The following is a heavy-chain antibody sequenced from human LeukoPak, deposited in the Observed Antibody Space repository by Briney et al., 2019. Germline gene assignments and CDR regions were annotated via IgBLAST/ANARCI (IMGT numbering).Heavy chain of an antibody. CDR3: ARDYHDILTGYPYYFDY. D-gene: IGHD3-9*01. V-gene: IGHV3-74*01. Sequence: PGGSLRLSCAASGFTFSSYWMHWVRQAPGKGLMWVSRIDTDGTTTRYADSVKGRFTISRDNAKNSLYLQMNSLRAEDTAVYYCARDYHDILTGYPYYFDYWGQGTLVTVSS. J-gene: IGHJ4*02. CDR2: IDTDGTTT. CDR1: GFTFSSYW.